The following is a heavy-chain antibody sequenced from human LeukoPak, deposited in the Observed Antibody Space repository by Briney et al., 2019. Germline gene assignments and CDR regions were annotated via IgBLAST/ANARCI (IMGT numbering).Heavy chain of an antibody. Sequence: SETLSLTCTVSGGSISSYYWSWIRQPAGKGLEWIGRIYTSGSTNYNPSLKSRVTMSVDTSKNQFSLKLSSVTAADTAVYYCARDSLAGSYICPPDYWGQGTLVTVSS. J-gene: IGHJ4*02. V-gene: IGHV4-4*07. D-gene: IGHD1-26*01. CDR3: ARDSLAGSYICPPDY. CDR2: IYTSGST. CDR1: GGSISSYY.